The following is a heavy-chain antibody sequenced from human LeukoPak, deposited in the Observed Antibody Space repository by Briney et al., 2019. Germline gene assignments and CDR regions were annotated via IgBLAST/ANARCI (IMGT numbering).Heavy chain of an antibody. CDR1: GFTFSSYA. J-gene: IGHJ4*02. Sequence: GGSLRLSCAASGFTFSSYAMSWVRQAPGKGLERVLAISGSGDSTYYADSVKGRFTISRDNSKNTLDLQMNSLRAEDTAIYYCAKDREVTATYYFDYWGQGALVTVSS. CDR2: ISGSGDST. CDR3: AKDREVTATYYFDY. D-gene: IGHD2-21*02. V-gene: IGHV3-23*01.